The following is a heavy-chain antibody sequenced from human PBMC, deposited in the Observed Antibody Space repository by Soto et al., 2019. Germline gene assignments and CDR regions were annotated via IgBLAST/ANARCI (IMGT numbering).Heavy chain of an antibody. D-gene: IGHD4-17*01. CDR3: ARTTVFAVGVWFHP. CDR2: IYYSGNT. V-gene: IGHV4-61*08. Sequence: SETLVLNLDISSLAISTGEYLWPGIRRPPGKELEWIGKIYYSGNTNYNPSLKSRVIISVDTSKNQFSLKLSSVTAADTAFYSCARTTVFAVGVWFHPWSKGTLVNVS. J-gene: IGHJ5*02. CDR1: SLAISTGEYL.